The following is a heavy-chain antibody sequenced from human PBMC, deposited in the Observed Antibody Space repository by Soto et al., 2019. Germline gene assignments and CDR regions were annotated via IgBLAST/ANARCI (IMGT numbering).Heavy chain of an antibody. V-gene: IGHV3-66*01. CDR3: ARDFVVGGPTINYYYGMDV. CDR2: IYSAGNT. J-gene: IGHJ6*02. D-gene: IGHD1-26*01. Sequence: GGSLRLSCAPSGFTVSSNHMSSVRQAPEKGLERITIIYSAGNTYYADSVKGRFTISRDNSKNTLYLQMNSLGAEDTAVYYCARDFVVGGPTINYYYGMDVWGHGTTVTVSS. CDR1: GFTVSSNH.